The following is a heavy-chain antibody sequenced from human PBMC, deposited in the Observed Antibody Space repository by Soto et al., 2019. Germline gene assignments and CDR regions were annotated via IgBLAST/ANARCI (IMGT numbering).Heavy chain of an antibody. V-gene: IGHV4-31*03. CDR1: GGSISSGGYY. D-gene: IGHD6-6*01. Sequence: QVQLQESGPGLVKPSQTLSLTCTVSGGSISSGGYYWSWIRHHPGKGLEWIGYIYYSGSTYYNPSLKSRVTISVDTSKNQFSLNLTSVTAADTAVYYCARGRYSSSSNWFDPWGQGTLVTVSS. CDR2: IYYSGST. CDR3: ARGRYSSSSNWFDP. J-gene: IGHJ5*02.